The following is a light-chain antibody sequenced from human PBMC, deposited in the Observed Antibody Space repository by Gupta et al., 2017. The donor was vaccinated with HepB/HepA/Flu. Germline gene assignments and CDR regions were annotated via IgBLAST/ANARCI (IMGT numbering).Light chain of an antibody. CDR2: DDK. CDR3: QVWDSSRDQRI. Sequence: SYVLTQPPSVSVAPGKTATITCGGNNIESKSVQWYQQKPGQAPRLVVYDDKDRPSRIPERFSGSNSGNTATLTISRVEAGDEADYYCQVWDSSRDQRIFGGGTRLAVL. V-gene: IGLV3-21*03. J-gene: IGLJ2*01. CDR1: NIESKS.